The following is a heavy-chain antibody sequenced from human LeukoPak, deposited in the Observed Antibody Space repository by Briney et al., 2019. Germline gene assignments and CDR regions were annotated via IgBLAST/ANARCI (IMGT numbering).Heavy chain of an antibody. CDR2: ISGDGGST. D-gene: IGHD2-15*01. J-gene: IGHJ1*01. V-gene: IGHV3-43*02. CDR1: GFTFDDYA. Sequence: GGSLRLSCAASGFTFDDYAMHWVRQAPGKGLEWVSLISGDGGSTYYADSVKGRFTISRGNSKNSLYLQMNSLRTEDTALYYCAKAGLGYCSGGSCYSTRYYFQHWGQGTLVTVSS. CDR3: AKAGLGYCSGGSCYSTRYYFQH.